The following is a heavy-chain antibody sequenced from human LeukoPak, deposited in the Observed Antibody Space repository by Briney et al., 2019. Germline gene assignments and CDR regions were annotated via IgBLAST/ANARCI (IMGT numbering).Heavy chain of an antibody. V-gene: IGHV3-48*03. J-gene: IGHJ4*02. D-gene: IGHD2-2*01. CDR2: ISSSGSSI. CDR1: GFTFSSYE. CDR3: ARKYCSSTSCLFDC. Sequence: QPGGSLRLSCAASGFTFSSYEMNWVRQAPGKGLEWVSYISSSGSSIYYAHSVKGRFTISRDNAKNSLYLQMNSLRAEDTAVYYCARKYCSSTSCLFDCWGQGTLVTVSS.